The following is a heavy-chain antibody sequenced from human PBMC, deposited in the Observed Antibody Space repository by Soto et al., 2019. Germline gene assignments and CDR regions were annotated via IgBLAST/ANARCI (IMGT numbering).Heavy chain of an antibody. CDR3: ARDVYSSSRYFDY. J-gene: IGHJ4*02. Sequence: EVQLVESGGGLVKPGGSLRLSCAASGFTFSSYSMNWVRQAPGKGLEWVSSISSSSSYIYYADLVKGRFTISRDNAKNSLYLQMNSLRAEDTAVYYCARDVYSSSRYFDYWGQGTLVTVSS. D-gene: IGHD6-6*01. V-gene: IGHV3-21*01. CDR1: GFTFSSYS. CDR2: ISSSSSYI.